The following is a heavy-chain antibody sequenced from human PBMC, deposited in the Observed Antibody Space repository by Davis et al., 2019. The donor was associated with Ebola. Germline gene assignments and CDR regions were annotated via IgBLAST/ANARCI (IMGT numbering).Heavy chain of an antibody. Sequence: PGGSLRLSCAVSGGSISSSNWWSWVRQPPGKGLEWIGEIYHSGSTNYNPSLKSRVTISVDKSKNQFSLKLSSVTAADTAVYYCARDQANRGDFWSGSIRYGMDVWGQGTTVTVSS. V-gene: IGHV4-4*02. J-gene: IGHJ6*02. CDR3: ARDQANRGDFWSGSIRYGMDV. CDR2: IYHSGST. CDR1: GGSISSSNW. D-gene: IGHD3-3*01.